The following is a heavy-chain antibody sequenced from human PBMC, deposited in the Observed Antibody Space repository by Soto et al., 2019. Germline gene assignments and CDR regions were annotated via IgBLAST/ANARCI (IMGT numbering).Heavy chain of an antibody. D-gene: IGHD3-10*01. Sequence: EVPLVESGGGLVQPGGSLRLSCAASGFTFSSYSMNWVRQAPGKGLEWVSYISSSSSTMFYADSVKGRFTISRDNAKNSLYLQMSSLRAEDTAVYYCARAVAAGDYWGQGTLVTVSS. CDR1: GFTFSSYS. V-gene: IGHV3-48*01. CDR2: ISSSSSTM. J-gene: IGHJ4*02. CDR3: ARAVAAGDY.